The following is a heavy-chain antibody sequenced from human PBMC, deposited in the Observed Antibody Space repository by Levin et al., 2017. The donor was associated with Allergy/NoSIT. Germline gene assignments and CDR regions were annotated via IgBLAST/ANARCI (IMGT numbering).Heavy chain of an antibody. V-gene: IGHV3-72*01. CDR2: SRNKANSYTT. Sequence: GGSLRLSCAASGFTFSDHYMDWVRQAPGKGLEWVGRSRNKANSYTTEYAASVKGRFTISRDDSKNSVYLQMNSLKTEDTAVYYCVRGDSSGWSDAFDIWGQGTMVTVSS. CDR1: GFTFSDHY. CDR3: VRGDSSGWSDAFDI. J-gene: IGHJ3*02. D-gene: IGHD6-19*01.